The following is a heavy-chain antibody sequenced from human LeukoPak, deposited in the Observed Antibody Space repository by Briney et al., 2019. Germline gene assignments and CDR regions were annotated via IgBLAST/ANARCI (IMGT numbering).Heavy chain of an antibody. J-gene: IGHJ4*02. Sequence: GGSLRLSCAASGFNVSNNYMTWVRQAPGKGLEWVSLIYSSGSTYYADSAKGRFTISRDNSKNTLYLQVNSLRAEDTPVYYCAKRGDGGRSFDYWGQGTLVTVSS. CDR2: IYSSGST. CDR3: AKRGDGGRSFDY. D-gene: IGHD4-23*01. V-gene: IGHV3-53*01. CDR1: GFNVSNNY.